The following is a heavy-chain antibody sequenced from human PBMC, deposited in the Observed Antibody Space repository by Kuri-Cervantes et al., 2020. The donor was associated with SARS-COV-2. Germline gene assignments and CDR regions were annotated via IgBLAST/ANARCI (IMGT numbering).Heavy chain of an antibody. Sequence: LRLSCAVSGYSISSGYYWSWIRQPPGKGLEWIGYIYYSGSTYYNPSLKSRVTISVDTSKNQFSLKLSSVTAADTAVYYCARTLASVTGTYMDVWGKGTTVTVSS. CDR1: GYSISSGYY. V-gene: IGHV4-30-4*08. J-gene: IGHJ6*03. CDR2: IYYSGST. CDR3: ARTLASVTGTYMDV. D-gene: IGHD1-7*01.